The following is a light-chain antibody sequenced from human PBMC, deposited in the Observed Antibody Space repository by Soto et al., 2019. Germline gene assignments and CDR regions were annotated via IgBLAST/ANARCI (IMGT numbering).Light chain of an antibody. J-gene: IGKJ5*01. CDR3: QQYKTYSWT. CDR1: QGISNY. Sequence: DIQMTQSPSSLSASVRDRVTITCRASQGISNYLAWFQLKPGKAPKLLIYDASTLESGVPSRFRGSGSGTEFTLTISSLQPDDFATYYCQQYKTYSWTFGQGTRLEIK. CDR2: DAS. V-gene: IGKV1-16*01.